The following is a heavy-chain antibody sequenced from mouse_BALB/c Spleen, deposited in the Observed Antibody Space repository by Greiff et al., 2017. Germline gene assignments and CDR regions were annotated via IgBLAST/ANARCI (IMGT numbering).Heavy chain of an antibody. CDR2: ISSGGSYT. CDR1: GFTFSSYA. V-gene: IGHV5-9-4*01. CDR3: ARETTAHAMDY. Sequence: EVQVVESGGGLVKPGGSLKLSCAASGFTFSSYAMSWVRQSPVKRLEWVAEISSGGSYTYYPDTVTGRFTISRDNAKNTLYLEMSSLRSEDTAMYYCARETTAHAMDYWGQGTSVTVSS. J-gene: IGHJ4*01. D-gene: IGHD1-2*01.